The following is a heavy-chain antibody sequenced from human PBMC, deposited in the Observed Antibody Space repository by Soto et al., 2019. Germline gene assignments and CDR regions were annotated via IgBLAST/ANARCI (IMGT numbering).Heavy chain of an antibody. CDR2: IHTGDART. Sequence: QVQLVQSGTEVKKPGDSVMISCKASGYTFSDYGIHWVRQAPGQRPEWVGWIHTGDARTQYSQNFQGSVTITRDTLATTAYMQLTGLRSEDTAVYYCAGAPDGIRWYDWFDPWGQGTLVTVSA. J-gene: IGHJ5*02. CDR1: GYTFSDYG. CDR3: AGAPDGIRWYDWFDP. V-gene: IGHV1-3*04. D-gene: IGHD6-13*01.